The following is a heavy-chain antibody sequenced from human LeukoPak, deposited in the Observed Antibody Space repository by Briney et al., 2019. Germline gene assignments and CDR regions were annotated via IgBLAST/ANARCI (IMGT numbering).Heavy chain of an antibody. J-gene: IGHJ4*02. D-gene: IGHD5-18*01. CDR3: ARGYSYGTVNY. Sequence: KTGGSLRLSCAASGFTFSDEYMSWIRQAPGKGLEWISCVSNSGSSIYYADSVKGRFSISRDNVKNSLYLQMNSLRVEDTVVYYCARGYSYGTVNYWGQGTLVTVSS. V-gene: IGHV3-11*01. CDR2: VSNSGSSI. CDR1: GFTFSDEY.